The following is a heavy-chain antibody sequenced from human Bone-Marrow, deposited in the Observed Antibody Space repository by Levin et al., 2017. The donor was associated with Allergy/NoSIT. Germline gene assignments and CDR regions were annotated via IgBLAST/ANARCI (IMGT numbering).Heavy chain of an antibody. CDR3: ARDDVPYSGNYHFEY. V-gene: IGHV3-30-3*01. D-gene: IGHD6-13*01. J-gene: IGHJ4*02. Sequence: GGSLRLSCTASGFTFSDYMMHWVRQAPGKGLDWVAVSGATEEYADSVKGRFTISRDNSKNTLYLEMNSLRPEDTAIYYCARDDVPYSGNYHFEYWGKGTLVTVSS. CDR2: SGATE. CDR1: GFTFSDYM.